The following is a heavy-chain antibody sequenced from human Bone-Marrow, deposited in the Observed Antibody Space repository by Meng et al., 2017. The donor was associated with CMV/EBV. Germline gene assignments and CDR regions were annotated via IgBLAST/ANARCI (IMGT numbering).Heavy chain of an antibody. Sequence: SVKVSCKASGFTFTSSAVQWVRQARGQRLEWIGWIVVGSGNTNYAQKFQERVTITRDMSTSTAYTELSSLRSDDAAVYYCARVHSSGWNPNWFDPWGQGTLVTVSS. CDR1: GFTFTSSA. D-gene: IGHD6-19*01. V-gene: IGHV1-58*01. CDR2: IVVGSGNT. J-gene: IGHJ5*02. CDR3: ARVHSSGWNPNWFDP.